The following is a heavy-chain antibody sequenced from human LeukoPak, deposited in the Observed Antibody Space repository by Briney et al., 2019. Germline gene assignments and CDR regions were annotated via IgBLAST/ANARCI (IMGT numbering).Heavy chain of an antibody. V-gene: IGHV3-23*01. J-gene: IGHJ4*02. D-gene: IGHD6-13*01. CDR1: GFTFSDHY. CDR2: ISGSGGST. Sequence: GGSLRLSCAASGFTFSDHYMDWVRQAPGKGLEWVSAISGSGGSTYYADSVKGRFTISRDNSKNTLYLQMNSLRAEDTAVYYCAKVRSIAAAEAIDYWGQGTLVTVSS. CDR3: AKVRSIAAAEAIDY.